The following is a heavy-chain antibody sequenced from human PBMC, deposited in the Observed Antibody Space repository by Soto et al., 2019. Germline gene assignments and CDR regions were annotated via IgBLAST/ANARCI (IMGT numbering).Heavy chain of an antibody. CDR2: IDSGGGST. D-gene: IGHD4-4*01. CDR3: TKEHSNYPPNWFDP. J-gene: IGHJ5*02. V-gene: IGHV3-23*01. Sequence: PGGSLRLSCAASGFSFSNYAMSWVRQAPGTGLEWVSAIDSGGGSTYYAASVKGRFSISRDNSMNTLYLQMNSLRAEDTAIYYCTKEHSNYPPNWFDPWGQGTLVTVSS. CDR1: GFSFSNYA.